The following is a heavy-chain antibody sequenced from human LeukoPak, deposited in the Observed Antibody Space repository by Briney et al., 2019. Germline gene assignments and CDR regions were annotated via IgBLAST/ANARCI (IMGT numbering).Heavy chain of an antibody. CDR2: ISGSGGST. D-gene: IGHD3-10*01. CDR3: ARDSGFGELVTYYFDY. V-gene: IGHV3-23*01. Sequence: GGSLRLSCVASGFTFSSYAMSWVRQAPGKGLEWVSAISGSGGSTYYADSVKGRFTISRDNSKNTLYLQMNILRPEDTAIYYCARDSGFGELVTYYFDYWGQGTLVTVSS. J-gene: IGHJ4*02. CDR1: GFTFSSYA.